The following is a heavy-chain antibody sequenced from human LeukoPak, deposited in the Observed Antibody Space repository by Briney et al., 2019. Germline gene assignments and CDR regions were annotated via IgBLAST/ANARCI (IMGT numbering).Heavy chain of an antibody. J-gene: IGHJ4*02. V-gene: IGHV4-59*01. Sequence: PSETLSLTCTVSGGSISSYYWSWIRQPPGKGLEWSGYIYYSGSTNYNPSLKSRVTISVDTSKNQFSLKLSSVTAADTAVYYCARVPSLGYCSGGSCYPNPFFDYWGQGTLVTVSS. D-gene: IGHD2-15*01. CDR2: IYYSGST. CDR1: GGSISSYY. CDR3: ARVPSLGYCSGGSCYPNPFFDY.